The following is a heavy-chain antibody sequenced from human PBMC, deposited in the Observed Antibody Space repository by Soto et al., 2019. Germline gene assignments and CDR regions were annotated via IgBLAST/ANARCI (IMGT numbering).Heavy chain of an antibody. V-gene: IGHV1-69*08. Sequence: QVQLVQSGAEVKKPGSSVKVSCKASGGTFSSYTISWVRQAPGQGLEWMGRIIPILGIANYAQKFQGRVTINADQATSTDYMELSSLRSEDTAVYYCAREEYYYGSGSYYKLRFEWFDPWGQGTLVTVSS. J-gene: IGHJ5*02. CDR1: GGTFSSYT. D-gene: IGHD3-10*01. CDR2: IIPILGIA. CDR3: AREEYYYGSGSYYKLRFEWFDP.